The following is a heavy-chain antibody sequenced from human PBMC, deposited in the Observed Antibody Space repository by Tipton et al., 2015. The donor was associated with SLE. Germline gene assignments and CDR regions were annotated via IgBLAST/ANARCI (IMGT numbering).Heavy chain of an antibody. V-gene: IGHV4-31*03. J-gene: IGHJ5*02. CDR1: GGSISSGGYY. D-gene: IGHD2-2*02. CDR2: IYYSGST. Sequence: TLSLTCTVSGGSISSGGYYWSWIRQHPGKGLEWIGYIYYSGSTYYNPPLKSRVTISVDTSKNQFSLKLSSVTAADTAVYYCARDWGCISTSCYTGWFDPWGQGTLVPVSS. CDR3: ARDWGCISTSCYTGWFDP.